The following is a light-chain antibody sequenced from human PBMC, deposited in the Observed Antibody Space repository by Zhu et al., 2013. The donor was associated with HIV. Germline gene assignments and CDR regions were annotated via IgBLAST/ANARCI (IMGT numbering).Light chain of an antibody. CDR2: SAS. CDR3: HQYDNWPPWT. V-gene: IGKV3-15*01. Sequence: ILMTQSPAILSVSPGERVTLSCRASQRINTNLAWYQQKPGQAPRLLILSASARATGVPGRFSASGSGTEFTLTINGLQSEDFAFYFCHQYDNWPPWTFGQGTKVE. J-gene: IGKJ1*01. CDR1: QRINTN.